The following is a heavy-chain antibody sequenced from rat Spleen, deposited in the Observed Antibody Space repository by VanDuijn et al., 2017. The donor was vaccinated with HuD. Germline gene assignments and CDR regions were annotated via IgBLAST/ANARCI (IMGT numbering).Heavy chain of an antibody. J-gene: IGHJ2*01. Sequence: EVQLKESGPGLVQPSQTLSLTCTVSGFSLTDYSVHWVRQPPGKGLEWMGVMWSGGSTAYNSALKSRLSISRDTSKSQVFLKVNSLQTEDTAVYFCAAGIHDYWGQGFMVTVSS. CDR3: AAGIHDY. CDR2: MWSGGST. V-gene: IGHV2S63*01. CDR1: GFSLTDYS. D-gene: IGHD1-4*01.